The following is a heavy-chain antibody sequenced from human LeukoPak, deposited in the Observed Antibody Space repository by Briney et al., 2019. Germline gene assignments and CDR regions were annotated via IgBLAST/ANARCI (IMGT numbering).Heavy chain of an antibody. CDR3: ARRSFSSGWYFDY. CDR2: IYPGDSDT. D-gene: IGHD6-19*01. V-gene: IGHV5-51*01. Sequence: GESLKISCKGSGYSFTSYWIGWVRQMPGKGLEWMGIIYPGDSDTRYSSSFQGQVTISADKSISTAYLQWSSLKASDTAMYYCARRSFSSGWYFDYWGQGTLVTVSS. J-gene: IGHJ4*02. CDR1: GYSFTSYW.